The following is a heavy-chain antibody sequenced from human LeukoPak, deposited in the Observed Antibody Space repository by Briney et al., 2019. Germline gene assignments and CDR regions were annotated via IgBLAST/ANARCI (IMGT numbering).Heavy chain of an antibody. J-gene: IGHJ6*02. D-gene: IGHD2-15*01. CDR3: ASTPLYCSGGSCQPYYYYGMDV. Sequence: SETLSLTCTVSGGSMSPYHWGWIRQPPGKGLEWTGYIYYSGSTNYNPSLKSRVTISVDTSKDQFSLKLSSVTAADTAVYYCASTPLYCSGGSCQPYYYYGMDVWGQGTTVTVSS. CDR2: IYYSGST. CDR1: GGSMSPYH. V-gene: IGHV4-59*12.